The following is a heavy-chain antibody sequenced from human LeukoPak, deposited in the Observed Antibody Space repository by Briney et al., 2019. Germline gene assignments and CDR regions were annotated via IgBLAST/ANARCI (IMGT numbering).Heavy chain of an antibody. Sequence: PSETLSLSCAVHGGSSSGFYWTWMRQPPGKGPEWIGEVNHSRGTNYNPSLKSRVTISEDTSKNQFSLNLTSVTAADTAVYYCARGLGEGYPDSWGQGTLVTVSS. D-gene: IGHD5-24*01. CDR3: ARGLGEGYPDS. CDR2: VNHSRGT. J-gene: IGHJ4*02. CDR1: GGSSSGFY. V-gene: IGHV4-34*01.